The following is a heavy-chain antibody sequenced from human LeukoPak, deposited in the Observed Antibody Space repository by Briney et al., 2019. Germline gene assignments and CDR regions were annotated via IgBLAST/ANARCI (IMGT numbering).Heavy chain of an antibody. CDR3: VRQEGSASWGYYGVDV. CDR1: GYTFTNYW. V-gene: IGHV5-51*01. D-gene: IGHD2-2*01. J-gene: IGHJ6*02. CDR2: MHPGDSNT. Sequence: GESLKISCKGAGYTFTNYWIGWVRQMPGKGLEWMGIMHPGDSNTRYSPSFQGQVTISVDKSIRTAYLQWSSLKASDTAMYYCVRQEGSASWGYYGVDVWGQGTTVTVSS.